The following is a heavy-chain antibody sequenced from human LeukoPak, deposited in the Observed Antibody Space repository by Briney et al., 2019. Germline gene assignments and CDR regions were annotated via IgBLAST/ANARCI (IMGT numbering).Heavy chain of an antibody. Sequence: GGSLRLSCAASGFTVSSNYMSWVRQAPEKGLEWVSVIYSGGSTYYADSVKGRFTISRHNSKNTLYLQMNSLRAEDTAVYYCARGPGALDYGDYYFDYWGQGTLVTVSS. CDR3: ARGPGALDYGDYYFDY. CDR2: IYSGGST. J-gene: IGHJ4*02. CDR1: GFTVSSNY. V-gene: IGHV3-53*04. D-gene: IGHD4-17*01.